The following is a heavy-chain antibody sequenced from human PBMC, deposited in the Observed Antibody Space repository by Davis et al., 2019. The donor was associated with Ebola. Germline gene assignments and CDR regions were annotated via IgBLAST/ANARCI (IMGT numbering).Heavy chain of an antibody. CDR1: GGSVSNGHYY. J-gene: IGHJ1*01. Sequence: PSETLSLTCTLSGGSVSNGHYYWSWIRQSPGRGLEWIGEINQSGIPNSNPSLKSRVTISADRSKNQFFLKLTSVTAADTAVYYCARNQAGYCGGDCQGYFQHWGQGTVVTVSS. CDR2: INQSGIP. V-gene: IGHV4-61*01. CDR3: ARNQAGYCGGDCQGYFQH. D-gene: IGHD2-21*02.